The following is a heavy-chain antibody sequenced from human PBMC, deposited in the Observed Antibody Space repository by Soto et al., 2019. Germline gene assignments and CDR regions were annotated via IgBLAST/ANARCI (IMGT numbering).Heavy chain of an antibody. D-gene: IGHD2-15*01. CDR1: GGTFSSYT. Sequence: ASVKVSCKASGGTFSSYTISWVRQAPGQGLEWMGRIIPILGIANYAQKFQGRVTITADKSTSTAYMELSSLRSEDTAVYYCARESRYCSGGSCSTQYVFDIWGQGTMVTVSS. J-gene: IGHJ3*02. V-gene: IGHV1-69*04. CDR2: IIPILGIA. CDR3: ARESRYCSGGSCSTQYVFDI.